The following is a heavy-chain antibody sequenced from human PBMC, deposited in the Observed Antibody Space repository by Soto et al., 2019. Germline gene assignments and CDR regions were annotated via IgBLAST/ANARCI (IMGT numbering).Heavy chain of an antibody. CDR2: ISAYNGNT. D-gene: IGHD3-9*01. Sequence: ASVKVSCKVSGYTFTSYGISWVRQAPGQGLEWMGWISAYNGNTNYAQKLQGRVTMTTDTSTSTAYMELRSLRSDDTAVYYCARGLYYDILTGSQGYFDYWGQGTLVTVSS. CDR3: ARGLYYDILTGSQGYFDY. J-gene: IGHJ4*02. CDR1: GYTFTSYG. V-gene: IGHV1-18*04.